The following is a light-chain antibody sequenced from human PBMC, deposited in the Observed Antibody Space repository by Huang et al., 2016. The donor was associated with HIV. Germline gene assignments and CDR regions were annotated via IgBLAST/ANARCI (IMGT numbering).Light chain of an antibody. J-gene: IGKJ2*01. CDR2: DTS. CDR1: QRLNNY. Sequence: EIVLTQSPATLSLSPGERATLSCRASQRLNNYLGWYQQKPGQPPRHLIYDTSNRATGLPARFSGGGSGTDFTLTISSLEPEDFAVYYCHHRSGWPRTFGQGTKLEI. CDR3: HHRSGWPRT. V-gene: IGKV3-11*01.